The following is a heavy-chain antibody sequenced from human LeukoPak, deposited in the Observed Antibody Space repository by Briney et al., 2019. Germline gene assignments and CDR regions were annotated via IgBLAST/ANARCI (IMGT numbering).Heavy chain of an antibody. CDR3: ARAVSGRFDY. CDR2: IYYSGST. D-gene: IGHD6-19*01. J-gene: IGHJ4*02. Sequence: PSETLSLTCTVSGGSISSRGYYWSWIRQPPGKGLEWTGYIYYSGSTNYNPSLNSRVTISVDTSKNQFSLRLSSVTAADTAIYYCARAVSGRFDYWGQGTLVTVSS. CDR1: GGSISSRGYY. V-gene: IGHV4-61*08.